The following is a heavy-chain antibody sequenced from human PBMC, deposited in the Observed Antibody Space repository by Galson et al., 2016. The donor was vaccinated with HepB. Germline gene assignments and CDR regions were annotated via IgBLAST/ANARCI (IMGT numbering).Heavy chain of an antibody. CDR3: TKAIPKSPPHYYYGMDV. Sequence: LRLSCAASDFTFSGSTMHWVRQASGNGLEWVGRIRSKANNYATTYAASVKGRFTISRDDSKNTAYLQMNSLKPEDAAVYYCTKAIPKSPPHYYYGMDVWGQGTTVTVSS. V-gene: IGHV3-73*01. CDR1: DFTFSGST. CDR2: IRSKANNYAT. D-gene: IGHD2-2*02. J-gene: IGHJ6*02.